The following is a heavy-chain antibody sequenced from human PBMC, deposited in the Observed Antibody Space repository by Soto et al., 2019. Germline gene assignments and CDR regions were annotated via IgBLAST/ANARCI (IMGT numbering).Heavy chain of an antibody. CDR3: ARGRIIVAGGFDP. CDR1: GYTFTSYD. CDR2: MNPSTGNT. Sequence: ASVKVSCKASGYTFTSYDIIWVRQATGQGLEWMGWMNPSTGNTDSAEKFQGRLTMTRNTSISTVYMELSSLSFEDTDVYYCARGRIIVAGGFDPWGQGTLVTVSS. V-gene: IGHV1-8*01. D-gene: IGHD6-19*01. J-gene: IGHJ5*02.